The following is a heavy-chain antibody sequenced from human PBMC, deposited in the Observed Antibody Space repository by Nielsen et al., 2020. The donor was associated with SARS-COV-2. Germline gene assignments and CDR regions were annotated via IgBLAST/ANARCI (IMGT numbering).Heavy chain of an antibody. D-gene: IGHD3-9*01. J-gene: IGHJ6*02. CDR1: GFTFSSYA. Sequence: GGSLRLSCAASGFTFSSYAMSWVRQAPGKGLEWVSAISGSGGSTYYADSVRGRFIVSRDNFRNTLSLHMDSLRTEDTAVYFCARQATIYMNEVSGMDVWGQGTTVTVSS. V-gene: IGHV3-23*01. CDR2: ISGSGGST. CDR3: ARQATIYMNEVSGMDV.